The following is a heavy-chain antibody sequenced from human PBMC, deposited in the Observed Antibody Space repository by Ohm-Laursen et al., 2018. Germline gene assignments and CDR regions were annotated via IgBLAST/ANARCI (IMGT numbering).Heavy chain of an antibody. Sequence: SDTLSLTCTISGGAISSYYWSWIRQPAGKGLEWTGRINISGTNYNPSLKSRVTMSVDTSKNQFSLELSSVTAADTAVYYCARYTAPYYYYGMDVWGQGTTVTVSS. CDR2: INISGT. D-gene: IGHD1-1*01. V-gene: IGHV4-4*07. J-gene: IGHJ6*02. CDR1: GGAISSYY. CDR3: ARYTAPYYYYGMDV.